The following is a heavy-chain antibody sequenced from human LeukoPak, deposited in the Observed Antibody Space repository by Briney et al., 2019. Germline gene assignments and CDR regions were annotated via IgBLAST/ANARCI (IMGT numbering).Heavy chain of an antibody. D-gene: IGHD6-13*01. CDR3: ARDGTTTYSSSWYPTGELDY. CDR1: GFTFSSYW. V-gene: IGHV3-7*01. J-gene: IGHJ4*02. CDR2: IKQDGSEK. Sequence: GGSLTLSCAASGFTFSSYWMSWVRQAPGKGLEWVANIKQDGSEKYYVDSVKGRFTISRDNAKNSLYLQMNSLRAEDTAVYYCARDGTTTYSSSWYPTGELDYWGQGTLVTVSS.